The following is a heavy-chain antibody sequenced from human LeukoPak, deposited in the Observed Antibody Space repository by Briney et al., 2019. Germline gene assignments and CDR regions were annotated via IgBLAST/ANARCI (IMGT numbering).Heavy chain of an antibody. CDR3: ARVWGSCAVGY. CDR2: ISSSGSFI. V-gene: IGHV3-11*04. CDR1: VFTISDYY. D-gene: IGHD3-16*01. Sequence: GGSLRLSCAACVFTISDYYLSWIGLAPAEGREGVSYISSSGSFIHYADSVKGRFTISRDNAKNSLYLQVNSLRGEDTAVYYCARVWGSCAVGYWGQGTLVTGSS. J-gene: IGHJ4*02.